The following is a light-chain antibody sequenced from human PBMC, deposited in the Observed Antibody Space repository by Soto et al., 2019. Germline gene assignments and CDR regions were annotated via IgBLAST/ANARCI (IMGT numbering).Light chain of an antibody. CDR1: SSDVGDYNY. Sequence: QSALTQPASVSGSPGQSITISCTGTSSDVGDYNYVSWYQQHPGKAPKLMISAVSNPPSGVSDRFSGSKSGNTASLTISGVQAQDQAESYCSYMRDSLYVFGTGTKVPVL. J-gene: IGLJ1*01. V-gene: IGLV2-14*01. CDR2: AVS. CDR3: SYMRDSLYV.